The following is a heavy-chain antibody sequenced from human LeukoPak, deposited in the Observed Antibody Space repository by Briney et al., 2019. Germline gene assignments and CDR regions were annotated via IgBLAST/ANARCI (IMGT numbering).Heavy chain of an antibody. Sequence: GRSLRLSCAASGFTFSSYGMHWVRQAPGKGLEWVAVISYDGSNKYYADSVKGRFTISRDNSKNTLYLQMNSLRAEDTAVYYCARDGGRGYSYGYVPSDFDYWGQGTLVTVSS. CDR1: GFTFSSYG. J-gene: IGHJ4*02. V-gene: IGHV3-30*03. CDR2: ISYDGSNK. CDR3: ARDGGRGYSYGYVPSDFDY. D-gene: IGHD5-18*01.